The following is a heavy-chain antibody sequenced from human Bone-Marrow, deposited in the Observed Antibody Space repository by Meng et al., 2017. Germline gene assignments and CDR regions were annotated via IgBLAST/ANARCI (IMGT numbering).Heavy chain of an antibody. CDR1: GYTFTGYY. Sequence: ASVKVSCKASGYTFTGYYLHWVRQAHGQGLEWMGWINPNSGGANYAQRFQGRVTMTRDTSISTAYMELSSLRSDDTAVYYCVRDENISLGKLFGDYWGQGTKVNGAS. CDR3: VRDENISLGKLFGDY. V-gene: IGHV1-2*02. J-gene: IGHJ4*02. D-gene: IGHD2-21*01. CDR2: INPNSGGA.